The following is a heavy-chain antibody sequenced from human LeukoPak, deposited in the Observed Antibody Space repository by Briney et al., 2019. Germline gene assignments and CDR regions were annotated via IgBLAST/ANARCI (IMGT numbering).Heavy chain of an antibody. D-gene: IGHD3-10*01. J-gene: IGHJ3*02. V-gene: IGHV4-34*01. CDR3: ARPLRRWFREGAFDI. CDR2: INHSGST. CDR1: GGSFSGYY. Sequence: SETLSLTCAVYGGSFSGYYWSWIRQPPGKGLEWIGEINHSGSTNYNPSLKSRVTISVDTSKNQFSLKLSSVTAADTAVYYCARPLRRWFREGAFDIWGQGTMVTVSS.